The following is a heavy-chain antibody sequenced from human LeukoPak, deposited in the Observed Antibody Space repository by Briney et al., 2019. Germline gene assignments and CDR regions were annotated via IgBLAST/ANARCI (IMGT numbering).Heavy chain of an antibody. D-gene: IGHD1-26*01. V-gene: IGHV4-39*07. Sequence: PSETLSLTCTVSGGSISSSSYYWGWIRQPPGKGLEWIGSIYYSGSTYYNPSLKSRVTISVDASKNQFSLKLSSVTAADTAVYYCARDLRGATSWFDPWGQGTLVTVSS. J-gene: IGHJ5*02. CDR2: IYYSGST. CDR1: GGSISSSSYY. CDR3: ARDLRGATSWFDP.